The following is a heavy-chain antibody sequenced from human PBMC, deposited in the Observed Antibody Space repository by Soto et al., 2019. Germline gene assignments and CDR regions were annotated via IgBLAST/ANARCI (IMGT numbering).Heavy chain of an antibody. CDR2: VYHSGST. V-gene: IGHV4-4*02. CDR3: ARVSYSLAYVSSSTWFDP. CDR1: GESISSNYW. Sequence: QVQLQESGPGLVKPSGTLSLTCTVSGESISSNYWWTWVRQPPGKGLEWIAEVYHSGSTNYNPSLKIRATLSVDKSKNQFSLRLSSVTAADTAVYYCARVSYSLAYVSSSTWFDPWGQGTLVNVFS. J-gene: IGHJ5*01. D-gene: IGHD6-13*01.